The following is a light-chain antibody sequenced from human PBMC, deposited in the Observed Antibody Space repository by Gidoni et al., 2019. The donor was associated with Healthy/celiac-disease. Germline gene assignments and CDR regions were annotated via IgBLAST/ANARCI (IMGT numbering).Light chain of an antibody. CDR3: SSYAGSNTLV. CDR2: EVS. J-gene: IGLJ2*01. CDR1: SSGVGGYNY. V-gene: IGLV2-8*01. Sequence: QSALTQPPSASGSPGPSVTISCTGTSSGVGGYNYVSWYQQHTGKAPKLMIYEVSKPPSWVPDRFAGAKAGNTASLTVSGLQSEDEADSYCSSYAGSNTLVFGGGTKLTVL.